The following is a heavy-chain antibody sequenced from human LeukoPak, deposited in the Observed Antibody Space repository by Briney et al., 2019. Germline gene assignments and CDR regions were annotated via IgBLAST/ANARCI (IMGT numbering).Heavy chain of an antibody. V-gene: IGHV4-59*08. Sequence: NTSETLSLTCAVYGGSFSGYYWSWIRQPPGKGLEWIGYIYYSGSTNYNPSLKSRVTISVDTSKNQFSLKLSSVTAADTAVYYCARLSVAGLSYDPWGQGTLVTVSS. CDR3: ARLSVAGLSYDP. CDR2: IYYSGST. CDR1: GGSFSGYY. J-gene: IGHJ5*02. D-gene: IGHD6-19*01.